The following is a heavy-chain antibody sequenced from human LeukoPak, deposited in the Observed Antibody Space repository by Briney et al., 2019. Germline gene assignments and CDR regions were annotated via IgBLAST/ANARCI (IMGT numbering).Heavy chain of an antibody. CDR3: AREGRDGYLYYFDY. J-gene: IGHJ4*02. CDR2: ISYDGSNK. V-gene: IGHV3-30*04. Sequence: GGSLRPSCAASGFTFSSYAMHWVRQAPGKGLEWVAVISYDGSNKYYADSVKGRFTISRDNSKNTLYLQMNSLRAEDTAVYYCAREGRDGYLYYFDYWGQGTLVTVSS. D-gene: IGHD5-24*01. CDR1: GFTFSSYA.